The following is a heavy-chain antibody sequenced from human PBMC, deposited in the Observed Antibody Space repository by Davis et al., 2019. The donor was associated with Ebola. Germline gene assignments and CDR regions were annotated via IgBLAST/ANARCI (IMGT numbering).Heavy chain of an antibody. CDR2: IHPSGST. CDR3: ARGQDQHKLGNI. V-gene: IGHV4-34*01. Sequence: QTLSLTCGVYGGSFSGYYGSWIRQPPGKGLEWIGEIHPSGSTNYNPSLKSRVTISIDTSKNQVSLNLASVTAADTAVYYCARGQDQHKLGNIWGQGTLVTVSS. CDR1: GGSFSGYY. D-gene: IGHD2/OR15-2a*01. J-gene: IGHJ4*02.